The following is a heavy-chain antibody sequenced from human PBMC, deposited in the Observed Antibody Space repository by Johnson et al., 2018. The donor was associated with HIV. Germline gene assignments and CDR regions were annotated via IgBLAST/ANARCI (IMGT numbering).Heavy chain of an antibody. V-gene: IGHV3-30*04. CDR1: GFTFSSYA. CDR3: ARQAAAGAFDI. Sequence: QVQLVESGGCVVQPGRSLRLSCAASGFTFSSYAMHWVRQAPGKGLEWVAVISYDGSNKYYADSVKGRFTISRDNSKNTLYLQMNSLRAEDTAVYYCARQAAAGAFDIWGQGTMVTVSS. J-gene: IGHJ3*02. D-gene: IGHD6-13*01. CDR2: ISYDGSNK.